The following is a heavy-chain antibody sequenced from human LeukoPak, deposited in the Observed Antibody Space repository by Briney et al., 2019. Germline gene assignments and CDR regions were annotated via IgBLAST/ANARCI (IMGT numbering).Heavy chain of an antibody. CDR2: VTHSGST. D-gene: IGHD6-13*01. Sequence: SETLSLTCAVYGGSFSGYYWSWIRQPPGKGLDWVGEVTHSGSTNYNPSLKSRVTISIDTSKNQFSLKLSSVTAADTAVYYCARGTYSSTWPDAFDIWGQGTMVTASS. V-gene: IGHV4-34*01. J-gene: IGHJ3*02. CDR1: GGSFSGYY. CDR3: ARGTYSSTWPDAFDI.